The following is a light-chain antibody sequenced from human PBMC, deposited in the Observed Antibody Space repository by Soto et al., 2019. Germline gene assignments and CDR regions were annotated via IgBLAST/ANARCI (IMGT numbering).Light chain of an antibody. J-gene: IGLJ2*01. CDR3: SSYTSTSTRV. Sequence: QSALTQPASVSGSPGQSITISCSGTSSDVGSYNFVSWYQHHPGKAPKVLLYEVNNRPSGVSNRFSGSKSGNTASLTISGLQADDEADYYCSSYTSTSTRVFGGGTQLTVL. CDR2: EVN. CDR1: SSDVGSYNF. V-gene: IGLV2-14*01.